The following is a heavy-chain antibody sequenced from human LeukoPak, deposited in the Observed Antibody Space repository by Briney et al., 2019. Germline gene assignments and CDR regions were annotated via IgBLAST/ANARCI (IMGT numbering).Heavy chain of an antibody. Sequence: GGSLRLSCAASGFTFSSYEMNWVRQAPGKGLEWVSYISGSGSTMYYADSVKGRFTISRDNAKNSLYLQMNSLRAEDTAVYYCASEGIAAAGHWGQGTLVTVSS. CDR1: GFTFSSYE. D-gene: IGHD6-13*01. CDR2: ISGSGSTM. V-gene: IGHV3-48*03. J-gene: IGHJ4*02. CDR3: ASEGIAAAGH.